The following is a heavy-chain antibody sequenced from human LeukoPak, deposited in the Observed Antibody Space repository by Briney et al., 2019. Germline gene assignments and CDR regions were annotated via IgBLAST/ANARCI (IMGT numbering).Heavy chain of an antibody. Sequence: GGSLRLSCAASGFTFSSYEMNWVRQAPGKGLEWVSYISSRGSTIYYADSVKGRFTISRDNAKNSLYLQMNSLRAEDTAVYYCAGIYGFRFPFWFDPWRQGTLVTVSS. CDR2: ISSRGSTI. V-gene: IGHV3-48*03. D-gene: IGHD3-3*01. CDR3: AGIYGFRFPFWFDP. J-gene: IGHJ5*02. CDR1: GFTFSSYE.